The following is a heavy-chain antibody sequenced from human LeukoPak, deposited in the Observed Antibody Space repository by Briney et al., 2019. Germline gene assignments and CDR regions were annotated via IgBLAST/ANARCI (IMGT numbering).Heavy chain of an antibody. CDR2: ISYDGSNK. J-gene: IGHJ4*02. V-gene: IGHV3-30*18. Sequence: GRSLRLSCAASGFTFDDYAMHWVRQAPGKGLEWVAVISYDGSNKYYADSVKGRFTISRDNSKNTLYLQMNSLRAEDTAVYYCAKTAEDSSGYYPGYWGQGTLVTVSS. CDR1: GFTFDDYA. D-gene: IGHD3-22*01. CDR3: AKTAEDSSGYYPGY.